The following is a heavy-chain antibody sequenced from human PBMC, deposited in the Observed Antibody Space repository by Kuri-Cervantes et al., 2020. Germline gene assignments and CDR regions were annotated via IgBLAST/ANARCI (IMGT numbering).Heavy chain of an antibody. D-gene: IGHD6-19*01. J-gene: IGHJ4*02. CDR1: GYTFTSYD. CDR3: ARRSVAGTGFDY. Sequence: GESLKISCKGSGYTFTSYDINWVRQATGQGLEWMGWMNPNSGNTGYAQKFQGRVTMTRNTSISTAYMELSSLRSEDTAVYYCARRSVAGTGFDYWGQGTLVTVSS. V-gene: IGHV1-8*01. CDR2: MNPNSGNT.